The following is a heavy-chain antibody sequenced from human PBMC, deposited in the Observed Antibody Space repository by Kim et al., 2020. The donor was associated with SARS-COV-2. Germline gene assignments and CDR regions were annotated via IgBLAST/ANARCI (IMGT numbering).Heavy chain of an antibody. V-gene: IGHV3-30*04. CDR3: VREGETGDRSGHDAFDI. CDR2: ISHNGGQK. Sequence: GGSLRLSCAASAFTFSRYVMHWVRQAPGKGLEWVAGISHNGGQKYYVDSVKGRFTISRDNSKNTLFVQMNSLRTEDTAIYYCVREGETGDRSGHDAFDIWGQGTLVIVSS. CDR1: AFTFSRYV. J-gene: IGHJ3*02. D-gene: IGHD1-1*01.